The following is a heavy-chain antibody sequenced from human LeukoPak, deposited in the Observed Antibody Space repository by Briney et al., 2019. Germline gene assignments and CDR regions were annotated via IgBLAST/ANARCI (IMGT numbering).Heavy chain of an antibody. D-gene: IGHD6-13*01. V-gene: IGHV3-23*01. CDR3: SRRSAVAGHFDY. J-gene: IGHJ4*02. Sequence: GGSLRLSCAASGFTFSTHAMSWVRQAPVKGLEWVSAISGLYDGTYYADSVKGRFTISRDNPKNTLYLQMNSLRVEDTAVYYCSRRSAVAGHFDYWGQGTLVTVSS. CDR1: GFTFSTHA. CDR2: ISGLYDGT.